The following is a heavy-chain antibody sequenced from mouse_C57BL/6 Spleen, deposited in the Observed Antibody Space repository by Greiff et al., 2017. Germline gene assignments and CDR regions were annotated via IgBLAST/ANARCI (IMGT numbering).Heavy chain of an antibody. CDR3: ARSCYYDVLWFAY. CDR1: GYAFSSSW. J-gene: IGHJ3*01. V-gene: IGHV1-82*01. CDR2: IYPGDGDT. Sequence: QVQLQQSGPELVKPGASVKISCKASGYAFSSSWMHWVKQRPGKGLEWIGRIYPGDGDTNYNGKFKGKATLTADQSSSTAYMQLSSLTSEDSAVYFCARSCYYDVLWFAYWGQGTLVTVSA. D-gene: IGHD1-1*01.